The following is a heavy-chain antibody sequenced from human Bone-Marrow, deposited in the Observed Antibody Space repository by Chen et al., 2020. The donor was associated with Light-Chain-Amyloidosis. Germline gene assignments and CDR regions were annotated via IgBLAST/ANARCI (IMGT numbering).Heavy chain of an antibody. CDR2: IDPDDYNA. CDR3: ARRRDGYNFDY. J-gene: IGHJ4*02. Sequence: EVQLEQSGPEVKKPGESLKISCKGSGYTFPNYWIGWVRQMPGKGLEWMGVIDPDDYNARYSPSFEVQVTISADKSITTAYLQWRSLNAADTAMYYCARRRDGYNFDYWGQGTLVTVSS. V-gene: IGHV5-51*01. D-gene: IGHD5-12*01. CDR1: GYTFPNYW.